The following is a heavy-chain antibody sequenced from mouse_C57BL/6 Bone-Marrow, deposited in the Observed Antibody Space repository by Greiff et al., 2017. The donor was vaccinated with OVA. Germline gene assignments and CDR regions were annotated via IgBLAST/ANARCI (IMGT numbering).Heavy chain of an antibody. CDR2: ISSGGDYI. CDR1: GFTFSSYA. Sequence: EVQGVESGEGLVKPGGSLKLSCAASGFTFSSYAMSWVRQTPEKRLEWVAYISSGGDYIYYADTVKGRFTISRDNARNTLYLQMSSLKSEDTAMYYCTRPYYYGNHWYFDVWGTGTTVTVSS. CDR3: TRPYYYGNHWYFDV. D-gene: IGHD1-1*01. V-gene: IGHV5-9-1*02. J-gene: IGHJ1*03.